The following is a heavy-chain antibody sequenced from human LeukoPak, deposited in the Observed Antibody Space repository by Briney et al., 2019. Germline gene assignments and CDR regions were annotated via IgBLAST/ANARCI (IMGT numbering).Heavy chain of an antibody. J-gene: IGHJ5*02. CDR3: ARKGIAAADT. CDR1: GGSFSGYY. D-gene: IGHD6-13*01. CDR2: INHSGST. Sequence: SETLSLTCAVYGGSFSGYYWSWIRQPPGKGLEWIEEINHSGSTNYNPSLKSRVTISVDTSKNQFSLKLRSVTAADTAVYYCARKGIAAADTWGQGTLVTVSS. V-gene: IGHV4-34*01.